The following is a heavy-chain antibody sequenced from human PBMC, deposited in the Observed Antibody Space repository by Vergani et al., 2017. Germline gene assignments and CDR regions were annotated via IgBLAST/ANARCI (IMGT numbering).Heavy chain of an antibody. Sequence: EVQLLESGGGLVQPGGSLRLSCAASGFTFSSYAMSWVRQAPGKGLEWVSAISGSGGSTYYADSVKGRFTISRDNSKNTLYLQMNSLRAEDTAVYYCARGAYYYASSDYPWAFDIWGQGTMVTVSS. D-gene: IGHD3-22*01. J-gene: IGHJ3*02. CDR3: ARGAYYYASSDYPWAFDI. CDR2: ISGSGGST. CDR1: GFTFSSYA. V-gene: IGHV3-23*01.